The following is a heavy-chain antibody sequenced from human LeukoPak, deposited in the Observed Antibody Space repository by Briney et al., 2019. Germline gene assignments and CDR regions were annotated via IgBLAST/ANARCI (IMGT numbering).Heavy chain of an antibody. CDR2: IYSGGST. J-gene: IGHJ1*01. CDR3: ARDTDYYGSGRHGYFDH. V-gene: IGHV3-66*01. Sequence: PGGSLRLSCAASGLTISNNFMGWVRQAPGKGLEWVSLIYSGGSTYSADSVKGRFTISRDNSKNTLHLQVNSLRAEDTAVYYCARDTDYYGSGRHGYFDHWGQGTLVTVSS. D-gene: IGHD3-10*01. CDR1: GLTISNNF.